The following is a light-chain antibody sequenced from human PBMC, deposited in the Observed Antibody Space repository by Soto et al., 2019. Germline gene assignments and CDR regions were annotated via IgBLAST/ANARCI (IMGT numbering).Light chain of an antibody. V-gene: IGLV2-11*01. CDR2: DVS. CDR3: CSYAGSPYV. Sequence: QSVLTQPRSVSGSPGQSVTISCTGTSSDVGGYNYVSWYQQHPGKAPKVMIYDVSKRPSGVPDRFSGSKSGNTASLTISGLQAEDEADYYCCSYAGSPYVFGTGTQVTV. J-gene: IGLJ1*01. CDR1: SSDVGGYNY.